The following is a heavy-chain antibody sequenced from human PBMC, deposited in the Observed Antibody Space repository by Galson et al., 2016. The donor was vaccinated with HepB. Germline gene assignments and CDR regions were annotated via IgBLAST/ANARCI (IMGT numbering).Heavy chain of an antibody. D-gene: IGHD3-3*01. Sequence: SLRLSCAASGFSFSNYYMTWIRKAPGKGLEWISYISSTSTYTNYADSVKGRFTISRDNVKNSLYLQMNNLRAEDTAVYYCARDREVPSWSVFSFDFSYYGMDVWGKGTTVTVSS. CDR2: ISSTSTYT. CDR1: GFSFSNYY. J-gene: IGHJ6*04. V-gene: IGHV3-11*06. CDR3: ARDREVPSWSVFSFDFSYYGMDV.